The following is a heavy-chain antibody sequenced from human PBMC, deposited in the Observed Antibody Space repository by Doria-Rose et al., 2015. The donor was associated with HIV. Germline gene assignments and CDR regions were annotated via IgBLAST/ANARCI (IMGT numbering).Heavy chain of an antibody. CDR2: VNHGGTI. CDR3: ARGRSAPPVGMFYYYYYYMDV. V-gene: IGHV4-34*01. CDR1: GGSFSGYY. Sequence: QVQLQQWGAGLLRPSETLSLTCAVYGGSFSGYYWTWIRQPPGKGLEWIAGVNHGGTINHNPSLESRVSISIEASRNQFSLNLTSVTAADTAIYYCARGRSAPPVGMFYYYYYYMDVWGRGTTVTVFS. J-gene: IGHJ6*03. D-gene: IGHD6-13*01.